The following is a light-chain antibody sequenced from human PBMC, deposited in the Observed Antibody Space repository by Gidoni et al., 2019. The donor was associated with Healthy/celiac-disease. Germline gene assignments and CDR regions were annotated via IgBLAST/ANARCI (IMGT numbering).Light chain of an antibody. J-gene: IGKJ2*01. Sequence: DIHLTQSPSTLSASLGDRVTITCRASQSISSWLAWYQQKPGKASKLLIYKASSLESGVPSMFSGSVSGTECTLTISSLQPDDFATYYCQQYNSYLYTFXXXTKLEIK. V-gene: IGKV1-5*03. CDR1: QSISSW. CDR2: KAS. CDR3: QQYNSYLYT.